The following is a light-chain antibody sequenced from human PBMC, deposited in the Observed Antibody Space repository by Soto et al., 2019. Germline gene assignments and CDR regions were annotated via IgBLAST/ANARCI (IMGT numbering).Light chain of an antibody. CDR1: SSDVGSYNL. Sequence: QSALTQPASVSGSPGQSITISCTGTSSDVGSYNLVSWYQQQPGKAPKLMISEVIKRPSGVSHRFSGSKSGNTASLTISGLPAEDEADYYCFSYAGSTTFVVFGGGTKLTVL. CDR2: EVI. V-gene: IGLV2-23*02. CDR3: FSYAGSTTFVV. J-gene: IGLJ2*01.